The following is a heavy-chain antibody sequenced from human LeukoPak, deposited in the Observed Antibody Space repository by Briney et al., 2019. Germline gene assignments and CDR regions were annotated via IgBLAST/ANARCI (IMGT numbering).Heavy chain of an antibody. CDR3: AREGRVVAATTNWFDP. CDR2: INPSGGST. J-gene: IGHJ5*02. CDR1: GYTFTGYY. D-gene: IGHD2-15*01. Sequence: ASVKVSCKASGYTFTGYYMHWVRQAPGQGLEWMGIINPSGGSTSYAQKFQGRVTMTRDMSTSTVYMELSSLRSEDTAVYYCAREGRVVAATTNWFDPWGQGTLVTVSS. V-gene: IGHV1-46*01.